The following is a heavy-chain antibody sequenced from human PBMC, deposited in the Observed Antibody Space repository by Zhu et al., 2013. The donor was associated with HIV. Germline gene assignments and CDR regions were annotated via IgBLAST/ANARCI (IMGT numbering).Heavy chain of an antibody. V-gene: IGHV1-2*02. Sequence: QVQLVQSGAEVKKPGSSVKVSCKASGGTFSSYAISWVRQAPGQGLEWMGWINPNSGATNYAEKFQGRVIMTRDSSITAAYMELTSLTHDDTALYFCASDLWGKALDIWGQGTLVTVSS. CDR3: ASDLWGKALDI. CDR1: GGTFSSYA. CDR2: INPNSGAT. D-gene: IGHD3-16*01. J-gene: IGHJ3*02.